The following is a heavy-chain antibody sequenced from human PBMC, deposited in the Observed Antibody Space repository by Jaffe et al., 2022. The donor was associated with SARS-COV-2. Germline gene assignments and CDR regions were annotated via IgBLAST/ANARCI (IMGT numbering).Heavy chain of an antibody. Sequence: EVQLVESGGGLVQPGGSLRLSCAASGFTFRTYWMHWVRQAPGQGPVWVSRIKNDGDITSYADSVKGRFTISRDNAKNTLYLQMNSLRAEDTAVYFCAREGPTLTFHFDLWGRGTLVTVSS. CDR3: AREGPTLTFHFDL. J-gene: IGHJ2*01. CDR2: IKNDGDIT. V-gene: IGHV3-74*01. CDR1: GFTFRTYW. D-gene: IGHD4-17*01.